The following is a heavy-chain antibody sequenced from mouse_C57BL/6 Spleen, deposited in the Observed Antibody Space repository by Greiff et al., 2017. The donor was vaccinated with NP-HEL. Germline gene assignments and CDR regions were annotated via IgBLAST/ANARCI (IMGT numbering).Heavy chain of an antibody. Sequence: QVHVKQSGPELVKPGASVKISCKASGYAFSSSWMNWVKQRPGKGLEWIGRIYPGDGDTNYNGKFKGKATLTADKSSSTAYMQLSSLTSEDSAVYFCARSLITTVVATGYFDVWGTGTTVTVSS. CDR1: GYAFSSSW. CDR3: ARSLITTVVATGYFDV. D-gene: IGHD1-1*01. J-gene: IGHJ1*03. V-gene: IGHV1-82*01. CDR2: IYPGDGDT.